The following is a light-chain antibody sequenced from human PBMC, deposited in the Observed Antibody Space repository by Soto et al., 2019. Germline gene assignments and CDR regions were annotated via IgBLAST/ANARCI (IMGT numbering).Light chain of an antibody. Sequence: HSALAQPPSASGSPGQSVTISCTGTSSDVGAYKFVSWYQHRPGKVPKLMIYEVSKRPSGVPDRFSGSKAGNTASLTVSRLQTGDEADYYCSSYAGSNTVVFGGGTKLTVL. V-gene: IGLV2-8*01. CDR1: SSDVGAYKF. CDR2: EVS. CDR3: SSYAGSNTVV. J-gene: IGLJ2*01.